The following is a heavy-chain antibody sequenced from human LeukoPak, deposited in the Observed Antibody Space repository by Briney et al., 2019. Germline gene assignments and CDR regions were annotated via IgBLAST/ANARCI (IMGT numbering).Heavy chain of an antibody. V-gene: IGHV4-59*01. J-gene: IGHJ4*02. Sequence: SETLSLTCTVSGGSISSYYWSWIRQPPGKGLEWIGYIYYSGSTNYNPSLKSRVTISVDTSKNQFSLKLSSVTAADTAVYYCARSNPDYDFWSGYYTGAVYFDYWGQGTLVTVSS. D-gene: IGHD3-3*01. CDR3: ARSNPDYDFWSGYYTGAVYFDY. CDR2: IYYSGST. CDR1: GGSISSYY.